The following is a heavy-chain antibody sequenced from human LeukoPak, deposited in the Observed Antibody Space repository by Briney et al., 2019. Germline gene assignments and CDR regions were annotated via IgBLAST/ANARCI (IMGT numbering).Heavy chain of an antibody. V-gene: IGHV3-20*04. Sequence: GGSLRLSCAASGFTFDDYGMSWVRQAPGKGLEWVSGINWNGGSTGYADSVKGRFTISRDNAKNSLYLQMNSLRAEDTALYYCARDLYNWNDGAGFDYWGQGTLVTVSS. CDR2: INWNGGST. J-gene: IGHJ4*02. CDR3: ARDLYNWNDGAGFDY. CDR1: GFTFDDYG. D-gene: IGHD1-1*01.